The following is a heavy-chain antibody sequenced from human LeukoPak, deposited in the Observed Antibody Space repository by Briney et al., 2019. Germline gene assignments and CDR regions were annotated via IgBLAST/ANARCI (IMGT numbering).Heavy chain of an antibody. D-gene: IGHD3-22*01. V-gene: IGHV1-69*05. Sequence: SVKVSCKASGGTFSSYAISWVRQAPGQGLVSMGGIIPIFGTPNYAQKFQGRVTITTDESTSTAYMELSSLRSEDTAVYYYACAYYYDSSGEFDYWGQGTLVTVSS. CDR1: GGTFSSYA. CDR2: IIPIFGTP. J-gene: IGHJ4*02. CDR3: ACAYYYDSSGEFDY.